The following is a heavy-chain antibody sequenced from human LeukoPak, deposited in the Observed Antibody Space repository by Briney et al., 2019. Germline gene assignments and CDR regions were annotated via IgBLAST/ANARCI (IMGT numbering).Heavy chain of an antibody. CDR1: GFTFSRLA. D-gene: IGHD3-22*01. V-gene: IGHV3-23*01. CDR2: ISASGP. CDR3: AKDHESDGYPCLDH. J-gene: IGHJ4*02. Sequence: GGSLRLSFAASGFTFSRLAMTWVRQAPGKGLEWVSTISASGPYYADAVRGRFTISRDNSRNTLSLQMDSLRAEDTAVYYCAKDHESDGYPCLDHWGLGTLVTVSS.